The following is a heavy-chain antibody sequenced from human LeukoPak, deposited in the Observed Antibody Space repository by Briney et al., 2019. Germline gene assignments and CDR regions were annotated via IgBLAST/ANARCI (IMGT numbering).Heavy chain of an antibody. Sequence: GGSLRLSCAASGFTFSSYDMSWVRQAPGKGLEWVSAISSSDGTTYYADPVKGRFTISRDTSKSTLYLQMNSLRAEDTAVYYCAKDRGLLSWFGELLHFFDHWGQGTLVTVSS. V-gene: IGHV3-23*01. CDR3: AKDRGLLSWFGELLHFFDH. D-gene: IGHD3-10*01. CDR2: ISSSDGTT. CDR1: GFTFSSYD. J-gene: IGHJ4*02.